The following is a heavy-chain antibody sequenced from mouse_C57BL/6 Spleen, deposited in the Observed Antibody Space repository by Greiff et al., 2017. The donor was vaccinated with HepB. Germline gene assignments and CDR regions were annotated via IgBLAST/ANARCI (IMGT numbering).Heavy chain of an antibody. CDR2: INPSSGYT. CDR3: ARGYDYDGGWFAY. D-gene: IGHD2-4*01. CDR1: GYTFTSYW. V-gene: IGHV1-7*01. J-gene: IGHJ3*01. Sequence: QVQLQQSGAELAKPGASVKLSCKASGYTFTSYWMHWVKQSPGQGLEWIGYINPSSGYTKYNQKFKDKATLTADKSSSTAYMQLSSLTYEDSAVYYCARGYDYDGGWFAYWGQGTLVTVSA.